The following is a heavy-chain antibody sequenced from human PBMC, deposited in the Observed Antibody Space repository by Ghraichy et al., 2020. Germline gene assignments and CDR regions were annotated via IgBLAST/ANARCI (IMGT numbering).Heavy chain of an antibody. CDR1: GYTFTGYY. CDR3: ARDPPSRPYGDYVYMDY. Sequence: ASVKVSCKASGYTFTGYYMHWVRQAPGQGLEWMGWINPNSGGTNYAQKFQGRVTMTRDTSISTAYMELSRLRSDDTAVYYCARDPPSRPYGDYVYMDYWGQGTLVTVSS. D-gene: IGHD4-17*01. V-gene: IGHV1-2*02. CDR2: INPNSGGT. J-gene: IGHJ4*02.